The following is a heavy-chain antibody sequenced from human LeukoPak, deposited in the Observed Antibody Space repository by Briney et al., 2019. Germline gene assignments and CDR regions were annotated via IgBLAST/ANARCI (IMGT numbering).Heavy chain of an antibody. CDR2: INPNSGGT. J-gene: IGHJ4*02. CDR3: ARYLGYCSSTSCPPFDY. V-gene: IGHV1-2*02. Sequence: GASVKVSCKASGYTFTGYYMHWVRQAPGQGLEWMGWINPNSGGTNYAQKFQGRVTMTRDTSISTAYMELSRLRSDDTAVYYCARYLGYCSSTSCPPFDYWGQGTLVTVSS. CDR1: GYTFTGYY. D-gene: IGHD2-2*01.